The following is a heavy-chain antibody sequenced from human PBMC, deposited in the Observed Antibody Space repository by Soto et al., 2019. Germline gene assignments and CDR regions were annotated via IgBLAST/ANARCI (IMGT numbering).Heavy chain of an antibody. V-gene: IGHV4-39*07. CDR3: ARGSLMSSGAPRPDAFDI. Sequence: SETLSLTCTVSGGSISSSSYYWGWIRQPPGKGLEWIGSIYYSGSTYYNPSLKSRVTISVDTSKNKFSLKLSSVTAADTAVYYCARGSLMSSGAPRPDAFDIWGQGTMVT. D-gene: IGHD2-15*01. J-gene: IGHJ3*02. CDR2: IYYSGST. CDR1: GGSISSSSYY.